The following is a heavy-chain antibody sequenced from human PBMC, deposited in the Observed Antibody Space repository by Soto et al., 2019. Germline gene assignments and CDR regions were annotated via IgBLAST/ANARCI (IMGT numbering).Heavy chain of an antibody. CDR1: GGTFSSYA. CDR3: ASPKGGKLTSLGYYYYYYGMDV. J-gene: IGHJ6*02. V-gene: IGHV1-69*13. D-gene: IGHD3-16*01. Sequence: SVKVSCKASGGTFSSYAIIWVRQAPGQGLEWMGGIIPIFGTANYAQKFQGRVTITADESTSTAYMELSSLRSEDTAVYYCASPKGGKLTSLGYYYYYYGMDVWGQGTTVTVSS. CDR2: IIPIFGTA.